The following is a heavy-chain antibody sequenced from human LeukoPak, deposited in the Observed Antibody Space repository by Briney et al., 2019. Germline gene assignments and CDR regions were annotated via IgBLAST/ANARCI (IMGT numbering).Heavy chain of an antibody. CDR1: GFTFSSYG. Sequence: GRSLRLSCAASGFTFSSYGMHWVRQAPGKGLEWVAVISYDGSNKYYADSVKGRSTISRDNAKNSLYLQMNSLRAEDTAIYYCTRVGYIDEGIDYWGQGTLVTVSS. CDR2: ISYDGSNK. J-gene: IGHJ4*02. CDR3: TRVGYIDEGIDY. V-gene: IGHV3-30*03. D-gene: IGHD5-24*01.